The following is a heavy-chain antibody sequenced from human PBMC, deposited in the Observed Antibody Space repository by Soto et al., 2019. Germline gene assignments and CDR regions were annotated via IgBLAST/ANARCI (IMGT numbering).Heavy chain of an antibody. V-gene: IGHV3-23*01. J-gene: IGHJ4*02. CDR1: GFTFSSDA. CDR2: IRGSGGST. D-gene: IGHD6-13*01. CDR3: AKDTRAAADPYYFDY. Sequence: EVQLLESGGGLVQPGGSLRLSCAASGFTFSSDAMSWVRQAPWKGLEWVSAIRGSGGSTYYADSVKGRFTISRDNSKNTLYLQMNSLRAEDTAIYYCAKDTRAAADPYYFDYWGQGTLVTVSS.